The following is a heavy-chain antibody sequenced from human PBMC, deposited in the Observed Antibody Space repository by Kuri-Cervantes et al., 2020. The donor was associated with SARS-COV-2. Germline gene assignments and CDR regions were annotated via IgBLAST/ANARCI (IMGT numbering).Heavy chain of an antibody. V-gene: IGHV1-69*04. D-gene: IGHD2-15*01. Sequence: SVKVSCKASGGTFSSYAISWVRQAPGQGLEWMGRIIPILGTANYAQKFQGRVTMTRDTSTSTVYMELRSLRSDDTAVYYCARVGTVVVVAAIPDWFDPWGQGTLVTVSS. J-gene: IGHJ5*02. CDR3: ARVGTVVVVAAIPDWFDP. CDR1: GGTFSSYA. CDR2: IIPILGTA.